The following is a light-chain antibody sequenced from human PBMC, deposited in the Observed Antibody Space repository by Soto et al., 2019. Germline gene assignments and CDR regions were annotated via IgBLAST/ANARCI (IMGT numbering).Light chain of an antibody. CDR1: RSLTAN. CDR3: QQYHNWPVT. J-gene: IGKJ3*01. CDR2: AAS. V-gene: IGKV3-15*01. Sequence: EIVMTQSPAILSVSPGESATLPSRASRSLTANLAWYQQNPGQAPRLLIYAASVRATGIPARFSGSGSGTEFTLTISSLQSDDFAVYSCQQYHNWPVTFGPGTKVDI.